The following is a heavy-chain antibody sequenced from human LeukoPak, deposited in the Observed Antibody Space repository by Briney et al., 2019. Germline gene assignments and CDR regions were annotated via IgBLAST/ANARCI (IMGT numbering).Heavy chain of an antibody. D-gene: IGHD3-10*01. CDR3: AKEPIPRSGSYYFDY. V-gene: IGHV3-43D*03. CDR1: GFTSDDYA. Sequence: GGSLRLSSAASGFTSDDYAMHWVRQAPGKGLEWVSLISWDGGSTYSADSVKGRFTISRDKSKNSLYLQMNSLRAEDTALYYCAKEPIPRSGSYYFDYWGQGTLVTVSS. CDR2: ISWDGGST. J-gene: IGHJ4*02.